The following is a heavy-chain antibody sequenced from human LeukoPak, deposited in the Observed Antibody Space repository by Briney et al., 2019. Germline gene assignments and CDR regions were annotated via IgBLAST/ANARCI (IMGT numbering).Heavy chain of an antibody. D-gene: IGHD1-1*01. CDR2: ISGSGGST. V-gene: IGHV3-23*01. Sequence: PGGSLRLSCAASGFTFSSYAMSWVRQAPWKRLEWVSAISGSGGSTYYADSVKGRLTISRDNSQNTRDLQMNSLRAEDTAVYYCAKDFGRTNYWGQGTLVTVSS. CDR1: GFTFSSYA. J-gene: IGHJ4*02. CDR3: AKDFGRTNY.